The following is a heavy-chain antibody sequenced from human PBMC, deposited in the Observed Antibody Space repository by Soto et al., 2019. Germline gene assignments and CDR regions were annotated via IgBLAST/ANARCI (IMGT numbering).Heavy chain of an antibody. J-gene: IGHJ6*02. CDR1: GYSFTSYW. Sequence: HGESLKISCKGSGYSFTSYWISWVRQMPGKGLEWMGRIDPSDSYTNYSPSFQGHVTISADKSISTAYLQWSSLKASDTAMYYCARRLYGDYMYYYYGMDVWGQGTTVTVS. V-gene: IGHV5-10-1*01. CDR2: IDPSDSYT. D-gene: IGHD4-17*01. CDR3: ARRLYGDYMYYYYGMDV.